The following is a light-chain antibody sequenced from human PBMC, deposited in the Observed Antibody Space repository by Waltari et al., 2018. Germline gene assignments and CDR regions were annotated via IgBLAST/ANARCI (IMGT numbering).Light chain of an antibody. CDR3: SSYTTSNTWV. J-gene: IGLJ3*02. V-gene: IGLV2-14*03. CDR1: SSDVGVHNY. Sequence: QSALTQPASVSGSPGQSLTISCTGTSSDVGVHNYVFWYQQHPGKAPKLMIYAVNKRPSGVSDRFSGSRSGNTASLTISGLQAEDEADYYCSSYTTSNTWVFGGGTKLTVL. CDR2: AVN.